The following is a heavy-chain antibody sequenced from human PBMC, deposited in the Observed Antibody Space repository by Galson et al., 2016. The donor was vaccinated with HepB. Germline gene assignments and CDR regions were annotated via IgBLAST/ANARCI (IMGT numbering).Heavy chain of an antibody. D-gene: IGHD3-10*01. J-gene: IGHJ6*02. CDR1: GFTFNSYA. V-gene: IGHV3-30*04. CDR3: AEDRGYYAMDV. CDR2: ISYDGRKK. Sequence: SLRLSCAASGFTFNSYAMHWVRQAPGKAPVWVAVISYDGRKKYYADSVKGRFTISRDRSKKTLFLEMNSLRPEDTAVYHCAEDRGYYAMDVWGQGTTVTGSS.